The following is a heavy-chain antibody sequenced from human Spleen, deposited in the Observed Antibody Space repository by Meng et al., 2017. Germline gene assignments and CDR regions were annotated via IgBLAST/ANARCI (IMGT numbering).Heavy chain of an antibody. CDR3: ARRPDYGAYVGVLDY. CDR2: ISGGGNT. J-gene: IGHJ4*02. CDR1: GFTFSRFA. V-gene: IGHV3-23*01. D-gene: IGHD4-17*01. Sequence: GESLKISCAASGFTFSRFAMHWVRQAPGKGLEWVSVISGGGNTYYADSVKGRFTVSRDNSRNTLYMQMNSLRAEDTAVYYCARRPDYGAYVGVLDYWGQGTLVTVSS.